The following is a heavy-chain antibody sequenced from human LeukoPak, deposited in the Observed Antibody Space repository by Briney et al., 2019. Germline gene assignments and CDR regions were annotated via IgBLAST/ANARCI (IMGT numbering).Heavy chain of an antibody. CDR1: GYTFTGYY. J-gene: IGHJ4*02. CDR3: ARGYSWYSSSY. CDR2: INPNSGDT. V-gene: IGHV1-2*02. Sequence: ASVKVSCKASGYTFTGYYMHWVRQAPGQGLEWMGWINPNSGDTNYAQKFQGRVTMTRDTSISTAYMELSRLRSDDTAVYYCARGYSWYSSSYWGQGTLVTVSS. D-gene: IGHD6-13*01.